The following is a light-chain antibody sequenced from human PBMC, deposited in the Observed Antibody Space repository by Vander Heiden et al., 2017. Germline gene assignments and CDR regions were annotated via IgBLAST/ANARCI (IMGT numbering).Light chain of an antibody. CDR3: QQYYSRFRR. Sequence: DIVMTQSPDSLAVSLGGRAPINCKSSQSVLSSSNHKNYLAWYQQKPGQPPKLLIYWASTRESGVPDRFSGSGSGTDFTLTISSLQAEDVAVYYCQQYYSRFRRFGQGTKVEFK. CDR2: WAS. CDR1: QSVLSSSNHKNY. V-gene: IGKV4-1*01. J-gene: IGKJ1*01.